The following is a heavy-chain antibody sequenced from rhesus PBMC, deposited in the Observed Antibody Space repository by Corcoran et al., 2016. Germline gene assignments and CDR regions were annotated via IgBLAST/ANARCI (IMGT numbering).Heavy chain of an antibody. V-gene: IGHV1-198*02. CDR3: ARGRATFDV. D-gene: IGHD1-44*02. CDR2: SIPRGGIT. Sequence: QVQLVPSGAEVKKPGASVTVSCTASGFPFGSSAITWVRQPPGQGLEGRGVSIPRGGITNDADKFQGRVTITADTSTSTVDMELSSLRSEDTAVEYCARGRATFDVWGPGVLVTVSS. CDR1: GFPFGSSA. J-gene: IGHJ5-1*01.